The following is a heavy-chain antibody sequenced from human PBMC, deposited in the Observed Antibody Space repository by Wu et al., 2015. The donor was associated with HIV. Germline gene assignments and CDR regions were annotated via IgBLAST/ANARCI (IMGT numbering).Heavy chain of an antibody. Sequence: QVQLVQSGAEVKKPGSSVRVSCQASGATFSSYGISWVRQAPGQGLEWMGWMNPKNGDTSYAQKFQGRATMTRDTSISTAYMELSRLRSDDTAVYYCASGFRDKWYFDLWGRGTLVTVS. CDR2: MNPKNGDT. CDR3: ASGFRDKWYFDL. J-gene: IGHJ2*01. V-gene: IGHV1-2*02. CDR1: GATFSSYG. D-gene: IGHD3-10*01.